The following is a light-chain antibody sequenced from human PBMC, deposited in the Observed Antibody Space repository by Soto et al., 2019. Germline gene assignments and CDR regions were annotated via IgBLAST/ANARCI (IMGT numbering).Light chain of an antibody. CDR2: EVT. V-gene: IGLV2-8*01. CDR3: SSYAGSNHFV. J-gene: IGLJ2*01. CDR1: SSDVGGYNY. Sequence: QSVLTQPPSASGSPGQSVTISCTGTSSDVGGYNYVSWYQQHPGEAPRLVIFEVTKRRSGVPDRFSGSRSGNTASLTVSGLQAEDEADYYCSSYAGSNHFVFGGGTKVTVL.